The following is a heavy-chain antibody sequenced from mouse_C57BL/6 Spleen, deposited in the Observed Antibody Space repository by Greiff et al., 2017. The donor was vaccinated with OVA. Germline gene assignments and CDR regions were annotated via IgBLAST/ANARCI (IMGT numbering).Heavy chain of an antibody. Sequence: EVQRVESGGGLVKPVGSLKLSCAASGFTFSDYGMHWVRQAPEKGLAWVAYISSGSSTIYYADTVKGRFTISRDNAKNTLFLQMTSLRSEDTAMYYCARAGVYYGSSYGYFDVWGTGTTVTVSS. CDR3: ARAGVYYGSSYGYFDV. CDR2: ISSGSSTI. J-gene: IGHJ1*03. V-gene: IGHV5-17*01. D-gene: IGHD1-1*01. CDR1: GFTFSDYG.